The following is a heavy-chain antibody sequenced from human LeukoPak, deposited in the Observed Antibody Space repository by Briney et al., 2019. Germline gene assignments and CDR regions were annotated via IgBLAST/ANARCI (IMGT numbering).Heavy chain of an antibody. CDR1: GFTFSSYA. J-gene: IGHJ3*02. CDR3: AKEGVVPAAIPLDAFDI. CDR2: ISGSGGST. V-gene: IGHV3-23*01. Sequence: GGSLRLSCAASGFTFSSYAMSWVRQAPGKGLEWVSAISGSGGSTYYADSVKGRFTISRDNSKNTLYLQMNSLRAEDTAVYYCAKEGVVPAAIPLDAFDIWGQGTMVTVSS. D-gene: IGHD2-2*02.